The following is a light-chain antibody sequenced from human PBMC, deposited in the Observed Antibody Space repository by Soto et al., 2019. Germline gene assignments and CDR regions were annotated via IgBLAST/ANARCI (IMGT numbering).Light chain of an antibody. CDR3: QQSYSTLYT. V-gene: IGKV1-39*01. CDR2: AAS. CDR1: QSISSY. J-gene: IGKJ2*01. Sequence: DIQMTQSPSSLSASVGDRVTITCRASQSISSYLNWYQQKPGKAPKLLISAASSLHSGVPSRFSGSGSGTDFTLTISSLQPEDSATYHCQQSYSTLYTFGQGTKLEIK.